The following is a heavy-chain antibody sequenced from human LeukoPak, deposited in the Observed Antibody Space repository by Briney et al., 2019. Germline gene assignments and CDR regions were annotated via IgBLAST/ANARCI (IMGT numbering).Heavy chain of an antibody. Sequence: GGSLRLSCAASGFTFSSYGMHWVRQAPGKGLEWVAVIWYDGSNKYYADSAKGRFTISRDNSKNTLYLQMNSLRAEDTAVYYCAKPYIAVAGTLGYYFDYWGQGTLVTVSS. CDR3: AKPYIAVAGTLGYYFDY. J-gene: IGHJ4*02. CDR1: GFTFSSYG. V-gene: IGHV3-33*06. D-gene: IGHD6-19*01. CDR2: IWYDGSNK.